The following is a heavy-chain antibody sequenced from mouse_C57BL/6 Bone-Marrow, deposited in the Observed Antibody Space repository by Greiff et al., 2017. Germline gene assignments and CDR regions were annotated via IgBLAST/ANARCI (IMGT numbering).Heavy chain of an antibody. J-gene: IGHJ2*01. CDR3: ARGGIYSNYVDY. V-gene: IGHV1-19*01. CDR2: INPYNGGT. CDR1: GYTFTDYY. Sequence: VQLQQSGPVLVKPGASVKMSCKASGYTFTDYYMNWVKQSHGKSLEWIGVINPYNGGTSYNQKFKGKATLTVDKSSSTAYMELNSLTSADSAVYYGARGGIYSNYVDYWGQGTTLTVSS. D-gene: IGHD2-5*01.